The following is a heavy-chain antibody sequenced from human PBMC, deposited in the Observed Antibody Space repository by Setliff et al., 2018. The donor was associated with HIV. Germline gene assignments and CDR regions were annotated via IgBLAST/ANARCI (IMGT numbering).Heavy chain of an antibody. Sequence: LSLTCTVSGGSISSGGYFWSWIRQPAGGGLVWIGRVSSSGNTNYNPSLKSRAIISLDTSKNQFSLKLSSVTAADTAVYYCASHGDYYYYYMDVWGKGTTVTVSS. CDR3: ASHGDYYYYYMDV. CDR1: GGSISSGGYF. CDR2: VSSSGNT. D-gene: IGHD3-3*01. J-gene: IGHJ6*03. V-gene: IGHV4-61*02.